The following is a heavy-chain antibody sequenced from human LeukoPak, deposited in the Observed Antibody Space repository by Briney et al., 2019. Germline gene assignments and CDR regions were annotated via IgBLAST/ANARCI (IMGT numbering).Heavy chain of an antibody. Sequence: GGSLRLSCAASGFTFSSYAMSWVRQAPGKGLEWVSAISGSGGSTYYADSVKGRFTISRDNSKNTLYLQMNSLRAEDTAVYYCAKGGVRYCSGGSCYSNYWGQGTLVTASS. D-gene: IGHD2-15*01. CDR2: ISGSGGST. J-gene: IGHJ4*02. CDR1: GFTFSSYA. CDR3: AKGGVRYCSGGSCYSNY. V-gene: IGHV3-23*01.